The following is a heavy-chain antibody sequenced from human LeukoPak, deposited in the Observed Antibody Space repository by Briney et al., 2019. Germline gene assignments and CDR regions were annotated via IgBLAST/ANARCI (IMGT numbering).Heavy chain of an antibody. Sequence: KPGRSLRLSCTASGFTFGDYAMSWFRQAPGKGLEWVGFIRSRSFGGTPEYAASVKGRFTISRDNSKNTLYLQMNSLRAEDMAVYYCATPPNGGDLNYYFDSWGQGTLVTVSS. CDR2: IRSRSFGGTP. V-gene: IGHV3-49*05. CDR1: GFTFGDYA. CDR3: ATPPNGGDLNYYFDS. D-gene: IGHD2-21*01. J-gene: IGHJ4*02.